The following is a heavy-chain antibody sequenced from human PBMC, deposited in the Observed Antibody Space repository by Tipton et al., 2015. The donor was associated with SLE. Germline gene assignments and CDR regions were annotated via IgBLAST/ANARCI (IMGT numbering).Heavy chain of an antibody. CDR3: ARVLGEPDWYFDL. CDR1: GGSIGSYY. V-gene: IGHV4-59*01. CDR2: IYYSGST. D-gene: IGHD3-10*01. Sequence: TLSLTCTVSGGSIGSYYWSWIRQPPGKGLEWIGYIYYSGSTNYNPSLKSRVTISVDTSKNQFSLKLSSVTAADTAVYYCARVLGEPDWYFDLWGRGTLVTVSS. J-gene: IGHJ2*01.